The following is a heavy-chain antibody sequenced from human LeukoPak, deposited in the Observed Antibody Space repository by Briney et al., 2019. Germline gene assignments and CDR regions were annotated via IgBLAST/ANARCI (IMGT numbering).Heavy chain of an antibody. CDR3: TRGRGTSGSNRDFYYYYYMDV. CDR1: GYIFTDYA. V-gene: IGHV1-3*01. CDR2: MNAGNGNT. J-gene: IGHJ6*03. D-gene: IGHD2-15*01. Sequence: ASVKVSCKASGYIFTDYAIHWLRQAPGQRPEWMGWMNAGNGNTKYSQKFQGRITLIRDTSAATAYMELSSLRHDDLAVYYCTRGRGTSGSNRDFYYYYYMDVWGKGTTVTVSS.